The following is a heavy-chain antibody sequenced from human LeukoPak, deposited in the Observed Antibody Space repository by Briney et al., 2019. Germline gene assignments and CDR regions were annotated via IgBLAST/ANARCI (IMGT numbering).Heavy chain of an antibody. CDR1: GGSISSYY. D-gene: IGHD1-1*01. V-gene: IGHV4-4*07. CDR3: ARDSFVQLERPADY. CDR2: IYTSGST. Sequence: SETLSLTCTVSGGSISSYYWSWIRQPAGKGLEWIGRIYTSGSTNYNPSLKSRVTMSVDTSKNQFSLKLSSVTAADTAVYYCARDSFVQLERPADYWGQGTLVTVSS. J-gene: IGHJ4*02.